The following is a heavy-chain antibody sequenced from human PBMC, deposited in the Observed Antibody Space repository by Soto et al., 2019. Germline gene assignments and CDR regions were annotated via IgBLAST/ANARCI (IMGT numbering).Heavy chain of an antibody. V-gene: IGHV3-48*02. CDR2: ISSSSSTI. CDR3: TRDQSGYYYESRNYGMDV. CDR1: GFTFSSYS. J-gene: IGHJ6*02. Sequence: GGSLRLSCAASGFTFSSYSMNWVRQATGKGLERVSYISSSSSTIYYADSVKGRFTISRDNAKNSLYLQMNSLGDEYTAVYYCTRDQSGYYYESRNYGMDVWLQGTTVTVSS. D-gene: IGHD3-22*01.